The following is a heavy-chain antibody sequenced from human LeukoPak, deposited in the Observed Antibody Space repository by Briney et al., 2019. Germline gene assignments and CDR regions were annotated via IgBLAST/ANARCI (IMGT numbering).Heavy chain of an antibody. CDR3: AAGLEAATNMLDYYYYGMDV. J-gene: IGHJ6*02. Sequence: ASVTVSCKASGFTFSSSAMQWVRQARGQRLEWIGWIVVGSGNTNYAQKFQERVTITRDMSTSTAYMELSSLRSEDTAVYYCAAGLEAATNMLDYYYYGMDVWGQGTTVTVSS. CDR2: IVVGSGNT. D-gene: IGHD5-24*01. CDR1: GFTFSSSA. V-gene: IGHV1-58*02.